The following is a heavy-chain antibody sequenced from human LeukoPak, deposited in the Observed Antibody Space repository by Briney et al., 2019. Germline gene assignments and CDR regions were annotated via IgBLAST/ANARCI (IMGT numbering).Heavy chain of an antibody. D-gene: IGHD2-2*01. CDR1: GFTSSSYS. CDR2: ISSSSSYI. CDR3: AREGDCSSTSCPDY. J-gene: IGHJ4*02. V-gene: IGHV3-21*01. Sequence: GGSLRLSCAASGFTSSSYSMNWVRQAPGKGLEWVSSISSSSSYIYYADSVKGRFTISRDNAQNSLYLQMNSLRAEDTAVYYCAREGDCSSTSCPDYWGQGTLVTVSS.